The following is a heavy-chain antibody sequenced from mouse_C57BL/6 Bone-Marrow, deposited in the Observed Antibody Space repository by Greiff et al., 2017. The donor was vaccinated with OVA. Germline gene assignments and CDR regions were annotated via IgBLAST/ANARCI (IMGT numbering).Heavy chain of an antibody. J-gene: IGHJ3*01. V-gene: IGHV1-19*01. CDR3: ARRGKLGLFAY. Sequence: EVKLMESGPVLVKPGASVKMSCKASGYTFTDYYMNWVKQSHGKSLEWIGVINPYNGGTSYNQKFKGKATLTVDKSSSTAYMELNSLTSEDSAVYYCARRGKLGLFAYWGQGTLVTVSA. D-gene: IGHD4-1*01. CDR1: GYTFTDYY. CDR2: INPYNGGT.